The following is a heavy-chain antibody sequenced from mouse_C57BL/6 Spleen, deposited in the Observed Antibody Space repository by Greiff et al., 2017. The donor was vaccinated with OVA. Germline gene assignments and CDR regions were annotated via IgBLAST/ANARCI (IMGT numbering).Heavy chain of an antibody. CDR2: IYPRSGNT. J-gene: IGHJ1*03. D-gene: IGHD1-1*01. CDR3: GGDTTVVATRGYFDV. CDR1: GYTFTSSG. Sequence: QVQLQQSGAELARPGASVKLSCKASGYTFTSSGISWVKQRTGQGLEWIGEIYPRSGNTYYNEKFKGKATLTADKSSSTAYMELRSLTSEDSAVYFCGGDTTVVATRGYFDVWGTGTTVTVSS. V-gene: IGHV1-81*01.